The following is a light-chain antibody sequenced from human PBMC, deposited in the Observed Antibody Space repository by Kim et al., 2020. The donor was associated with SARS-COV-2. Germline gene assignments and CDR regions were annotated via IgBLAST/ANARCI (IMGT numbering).Light chain of an antibody. CDR2: GKN. J-gene: IGLJ3*02. Sequence: SSELTQDPAVSVALGQTVRITCQGDSLRSYYASWYQQKPGQAPVLVIYGKNNRPSGIPDRFSGSSSGNPASLTITGAQAEDEADYYCNSRDSSGNHSWVF. CDR1: SLRSYY. CDR3: NSRDSSGNHSWV. V-gene: IGLV3-19*01.